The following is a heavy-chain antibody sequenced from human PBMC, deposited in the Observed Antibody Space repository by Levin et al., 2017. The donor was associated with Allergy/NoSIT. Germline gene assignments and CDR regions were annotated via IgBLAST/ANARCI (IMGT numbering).Heavy chain of an antibody. V-gene: IGHV4-34*01. J-gene: IGHJ5*02. Sequence: SETLSLTCGVSGGSFSGYYWTWIRQPPGKGLEWIGEINHSGSTNYNPSLKSRVTISSDTAKKQFFLKLSSLTAADTAVYYFAGGRYCSGTSCYIGNWFHPWGQGTLVTVSS. CDR1: GGSFSGYY. CDR3: AGGRYCSGTSCYIGNWFHP. D-gene: IGHD2-2*02. CDR2: INHSGST.